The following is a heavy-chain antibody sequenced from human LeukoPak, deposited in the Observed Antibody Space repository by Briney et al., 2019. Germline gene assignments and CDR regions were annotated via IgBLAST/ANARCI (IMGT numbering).Heavy chain of an antibody. D-gene: IGHD3-10*01. J-gene: IGHJ3*02. CDR1: GGSISSYY. CDR3: ARDKITMVRGVIVFGAFDI. Sequence: SETLSLTCTVSGGSISSYYWSWIRQPAGKGLEWIWRIYTSGSTNYNPSLKSRVTMSVDTSKNQFSLKLSSVTAADTAVYYCARDKITMVRGVIVFGAFDIWGQGTMVTVSS. V-gene: IGHV4-4*07. CDR2: IYTSGST.